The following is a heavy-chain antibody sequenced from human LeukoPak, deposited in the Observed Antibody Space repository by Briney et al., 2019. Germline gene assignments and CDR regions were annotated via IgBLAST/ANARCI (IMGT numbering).Heavy chain of an antibody. D-gene: IGHD3-3*01. CDR1: GDSVSSNSAA. J-gene: IGHJ6*03. V-gene: IGHV6-1*01. Sequence: PSQTLSLTCAISGDSVSSNSAAWYWIRQSPSRGLEWLGRTYYRSKWYNDYAVSVKSRITINPDTSKNQFSLQLNSVTPEDTAVYYCARSRFGVVMTYYYYYMDVWGKGTTVTVSS. CDR3: ARSRFGVVMTYYYYYMDV. CDR2: TYYRSKWYN.